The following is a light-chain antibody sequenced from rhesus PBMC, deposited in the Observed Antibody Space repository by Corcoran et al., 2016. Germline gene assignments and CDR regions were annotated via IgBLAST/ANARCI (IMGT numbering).Light chain of an antibody. J-gene: IGKJ4*01. CDR3: QQYNNSPLT. V-gene: IGKV1-66*01. Sequence: DIQMTQSSSSLSASVGDRVTITCRASQGINNYLSWYQQKPGKAPKPLFYYASSLETGIPSRFSGSRSGTDDTLTISSLQPEDIATYYCQQYNNSPLTFGGGTKVELK. CDR1: QGINNY. CDR2: YAS.